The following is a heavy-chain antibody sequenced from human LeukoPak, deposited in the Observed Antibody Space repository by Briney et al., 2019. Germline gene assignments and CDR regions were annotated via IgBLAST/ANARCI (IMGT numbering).Heavy chain of an antibody. J-gene: IGHJ6*03. CDR3: ARDWVAAAPPGYMDV. Sequence: PGGSLRLSCAASGFTFSSYSMNWVRQAPGKGLEWVSYISSSSSTIYYADSVKGRFTISRDNAKNSLYLQMNSLRAEDTAVYYCARDWVAAAPPGYMDVWAKGPRSPSP. V-gene: IGHV3-48*04. CDR2: ISSSSSTI. D-gene: IGHD6-13*01. CDR1: GFTFSSYS.